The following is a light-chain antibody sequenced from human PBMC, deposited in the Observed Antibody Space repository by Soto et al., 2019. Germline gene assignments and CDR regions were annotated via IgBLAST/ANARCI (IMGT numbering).Light chain of an antibody. Sequence: DIVLTQSPATLSLSPGERAALSCRASQSVTSNYLAWYQQKPGQAPSLIIYGTSIKATGISDMFSGSGSGTDFTLTISRLKPEDFAVYFCQQYGSSPVTFGGGTRVE. CDR3: QQYGSSPVT. J-gene: IGKJ4*01. CDR1: QSVTSNY. V-gene: IGKV3-20*01. CDR2: GTS.